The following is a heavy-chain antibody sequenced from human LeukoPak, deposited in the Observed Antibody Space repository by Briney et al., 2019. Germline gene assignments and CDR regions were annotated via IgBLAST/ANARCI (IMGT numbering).Heavy chain of an antibody. CDR1: GGSISSSSYY. CDR2: IYYSGST. D-gene: IGHD2-2*03. V-gene: IGHV4-39*01. CDR3: ARPHSGYCSSTSCYGHYMDV. Sequence: SETLSLTCTVSGGSISSSSYYWGWIRQPPGKGLEWIGSIYYSGSTYYNPSLKSRVTISVDTSKNQFSLKLSSVTAADTAVYYCARPHSGYCSSTSCYGHYMDVWGKGTTVTVSS. J-gene: IGHJ6*03.